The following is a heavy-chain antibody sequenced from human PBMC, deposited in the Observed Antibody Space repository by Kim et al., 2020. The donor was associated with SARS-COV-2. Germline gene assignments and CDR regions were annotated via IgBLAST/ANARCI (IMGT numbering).Heavy chain of an antibody. J-gene: IGHJ5*02. Sequence: ASGKGRFTISRDNAKNTLYLQMNSLRVEDTAVYYCAKPIAVTGTGGFDPWGQGTLVTVSS. D-gene: IGHD6-19*01. CDR3: AKPIAVTGTGGFDP. V-gene: IGHV3-74*01.